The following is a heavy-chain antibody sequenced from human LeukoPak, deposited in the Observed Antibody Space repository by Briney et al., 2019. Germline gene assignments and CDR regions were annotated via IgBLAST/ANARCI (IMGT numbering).Heavy chain of an antibody. D-gene: IGHD6-19*01. CDR3: ARVAGSSGWSYYYYYMDV. CDR1: GFTFSSYS. Sequence: GGSLRLSCAASGFTFSSYSMNWVRQAPGKGLEWVSYISSSSAIYYADSVKGRFTISRDNAKNSLYLQMNSLRAEDTAVYYCARVAGSSGWSYYYYYMDVWGKGTTVTISS. V-gene: IGHV3-48*01. J-gene: IGHJ6*03. CDR2: ISSSSAI.